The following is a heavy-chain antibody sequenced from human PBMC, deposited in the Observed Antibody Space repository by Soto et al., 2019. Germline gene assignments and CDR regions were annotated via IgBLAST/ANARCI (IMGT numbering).Heavy chain of an antibody. D-gene: IGHD2-21*02. V-gene: IGHV3-74*01. CDR2: IHSDVRST. CDR1: GFTFNYYW. Sequence: EVQLVESEGGLVQRGGSLRLSCAASGFTFNYYWMHWVRQAPGQGLVWVSHIHSDVRSTTYADSVKGRFTISRDNAKNTLYMPMNSLRAEDTAVQYCARGDKGGFDLWGQVTTVTFSS. CDR3: ARGDKGGFDL. J-gene: IGHJ3*01.